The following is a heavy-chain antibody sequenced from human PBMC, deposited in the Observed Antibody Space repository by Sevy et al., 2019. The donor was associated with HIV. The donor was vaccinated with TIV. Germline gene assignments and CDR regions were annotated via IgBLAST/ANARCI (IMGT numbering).Heavy chain of an antibody. Sequence: GGSLRLSCVASGFTFSSYSMNWVRQAPGKGLEWVSYISSSSDSSRTLYYADSVKGRFSISRDNAKNSVHLQMTSRRVEDTAVYYCARPDLSGWYFDFWGHGTLVTVS. D-gene: IGHD6-19*01. J-gene: IGHJ4*01. CDR3: ARPDLSGWYFDF. CDR1: GFTFSSYS. CDR2: ISSSSDSSRTL. V-gene: IGHV3-48*01.